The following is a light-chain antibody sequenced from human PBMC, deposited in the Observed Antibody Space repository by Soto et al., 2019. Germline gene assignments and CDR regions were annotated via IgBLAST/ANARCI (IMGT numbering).Light chain of an antibody. J-gene: IGKJ5*01. CDR3: QQYNSWPPIT. V-gene: IGKV3-15*01. CDR2: DTS. Sequence: DIVVTHSPATVSASRGERVTRCCRASQFVSSRLAWYQRRPGQVPRLLIYDTSTRAPGISARFSGSGSGTEFTLTISSLQSEDFAVYYCQQYNSWPPITFGQGTRLEIK. CDR1: QFVSSR.